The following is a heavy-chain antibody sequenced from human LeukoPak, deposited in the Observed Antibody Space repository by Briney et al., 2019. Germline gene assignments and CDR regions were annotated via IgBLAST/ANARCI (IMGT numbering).Heavy chain of an antibody. CDR2: ILNDGSNK. CDR1: GFSFSTYG. V-gene: IGHV3-30*02. CDR3: ARDLRGSSSWYDY. D-gene: IGHD6-13*01. Sequence: PGGSLRLSCAASGFSFSTYGMHWVRQAPGKGLEWVAFILNDGSNKYYADSVKGRFTISRDDSKNTLYLQMNSLRTEDTAVYYCARDLRGSSSWYDYWGQGTLVTVSS. J-gene: IGHJ4*02.